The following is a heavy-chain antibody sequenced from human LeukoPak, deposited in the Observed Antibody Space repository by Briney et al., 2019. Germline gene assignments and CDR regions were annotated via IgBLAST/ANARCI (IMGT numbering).Heavy chain of an antibody. CDR3: ANLGKQDIVVAPAAISDAFDI. D-gene: IGHD2-2*01. V-gene: IGHV3-30*02. CDR2: IRYDGSNK. J-gene: IGHJ3*02. CDR1: GFTFSSYA. Sequence: QPGGSLRLSCAASGFTFSSYAMSWVRQAPGKGLEWVAFIRYDGSNKYYADSVKGRFTISRDNSKNTLYLQMNSLRAEDTAVYYCANLGKQDIVVAPAAISDAFDIWGQGTMVTVSS.